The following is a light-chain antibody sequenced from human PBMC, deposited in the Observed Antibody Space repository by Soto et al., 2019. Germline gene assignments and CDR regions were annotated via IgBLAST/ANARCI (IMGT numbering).Light chain of an antibody. CDR2: DDS. CDR3: QVWDGSGDHLHWV. Sequence: SYELTQPPSVSVAPGQTATLTCGGNRIGGKSVHWYQQRPGQAPVLVVYDDSDRPSGIPERLSGSNSGNTATLTISRVEAGDEADYYCQVWDGSGDHLHWVFGGGTKLTVL. CDR1: RIGGKS. V-gene: IGLV3-21*02. J-gene: IGLJ3*02.